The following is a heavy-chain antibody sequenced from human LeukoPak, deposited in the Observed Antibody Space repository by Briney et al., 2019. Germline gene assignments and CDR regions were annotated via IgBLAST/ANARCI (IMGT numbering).Heavy chain of an antibody. D-gene: IGHD4-17*01. Sequence: PSETLSLTCTVSGGSISSYYWSWIRQPAGKGLEWIGRIYTSGSTNYNPSLKSRVTMSVDTSKNQFSLKLSSVTAADTAVSYCARDQGYTVTNWFDPWGQGTLVTVYS. V-gene: IGHV4-4*07. CDR2: IYTSGST. J-gene: IGHJ5*02. CDR1: GGSISSYY. CDR3: ARDQGYTVTNWFDP.